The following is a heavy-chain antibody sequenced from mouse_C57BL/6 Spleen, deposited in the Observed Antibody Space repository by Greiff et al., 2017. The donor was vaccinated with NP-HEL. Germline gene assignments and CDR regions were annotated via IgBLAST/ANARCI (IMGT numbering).Heavy chain of an antibody. Sequence: QVQLKQPGAELVKPGASVKLSCKASGYTFTSYWMHWVKQRPGRGLEWIGRIDPNSGGTKYNEKFKSKATLTVDKPSSTAYMQLSSLTSEDSAVYYCARGVYGNFYYYAMDYWGQGTSVTVSS. CDR3: ARGVYGNFYYYAMDY. CDR1: GYTFTSYW. V-gene: IGHV1-72*01. J-gene: IGHJ4*01. D-gene: IGHD2-1*01. CDR2: IDPNSGGT.